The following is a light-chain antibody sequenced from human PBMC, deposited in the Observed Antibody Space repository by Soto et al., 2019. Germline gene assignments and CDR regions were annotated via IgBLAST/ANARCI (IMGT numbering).Light chain of an antibody. Sequence: QAVVTQPPSASGTPGQRVTISCSGSSSNIGSNIVNWYQQLPGTAPKLLIYSNNRRPSGVSNRFSGSKSGNTASLTISGLQAEDEADYYCSSYTSSSTRVFGTGTKLTVL. CDR1: SSNIGSNI. V-gene: IGLV1-44*01. CDR2: SNN. CDR3: SSYTSSSTRV. J-gene: IGLJ1*01.